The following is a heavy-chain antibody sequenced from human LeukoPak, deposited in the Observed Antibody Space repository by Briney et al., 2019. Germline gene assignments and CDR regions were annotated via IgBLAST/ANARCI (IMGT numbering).Heavy chain of an antibody. J-gene: IGHJ4*02. D-gene: IGHD1-26*01. V-gene: IGHV1-18*01. CDR3: ARDGRYSGTYLDY. CDR1: GYIFKNYG. CDR2: ISGHTANT. Sequence: ASVKVSFKTPGYIFKNYGVSWVRQAPGQGLEWMGWISGHTANTKYAETVQARVTMITDTSTTTVYMEMRSLRSDDTAVYFCARDGRYSGTYLDYWGQGTLVTVSS.